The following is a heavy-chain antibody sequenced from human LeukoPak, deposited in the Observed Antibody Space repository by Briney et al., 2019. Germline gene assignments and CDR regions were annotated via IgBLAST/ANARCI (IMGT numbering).Heavy chain of an antibody. V-gene: IGHV3-23*01. CDR3: AKDALGYCSGGSCYYTH. J-gene: IGHJ4*02. Sequence: GGSLRLSCAASGFTFSSYAMSWVHQAPGKGLEWVSAISGSGGSTYYADSVKGRFTISRDNSKNTLYLQMSSLRAEDTAVYYCAKDALGYCSGGSCYYTHWGQGTLVTVSS. D-gene: IGHD2-15*01. CDR2: ISGSGGST. CDR1: GFTFSSYA.